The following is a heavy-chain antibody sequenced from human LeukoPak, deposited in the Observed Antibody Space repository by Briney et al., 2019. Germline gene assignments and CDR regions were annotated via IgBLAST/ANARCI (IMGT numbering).Heavy chain of an antibody. CDR1: GGSISSSSYY. D-gene: IGHD4/OR15-4a*01. V-gene: IGHV4-39*01. CDR2: IYDSGST. J-gene: IGHJ6*02. CDR3: ARLASPNSPYGMGV. Sequence: PSETLSLTCTVSGGSISSSSYYWGWIRQPPGKGLEWIARIYDSGSTYYNPSLKSPVTISVDTSKNPYSLKLSSVTAAGTAVYYCARLASPNSPYGMGVWGQGTAVTVSS.